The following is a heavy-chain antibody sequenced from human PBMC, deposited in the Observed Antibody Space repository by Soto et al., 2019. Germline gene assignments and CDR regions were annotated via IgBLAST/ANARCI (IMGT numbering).Heavy chain of an antibody. CDR1: GYSFTDYH. Sequence: QVQLVQSGAEVKKPGASVKVSCKASGYSFTDYHIHWVRQAPGQGLEWLGRINPKSGGTSTAQKFQGWVTMTTNTSNTTASTELPRLTSEGSAIYYCARGDSTDCSNGVCSFFYNHDMDVWGQGTTVTVSS. J-gene: IGHJ6*02. D-gene: IGHD2-8*01. CDR2: INPKSGGT. CDR3: ARGDSTDCSNGVCSFFYNHDMDV. V-gene: IGHV1-2*04.